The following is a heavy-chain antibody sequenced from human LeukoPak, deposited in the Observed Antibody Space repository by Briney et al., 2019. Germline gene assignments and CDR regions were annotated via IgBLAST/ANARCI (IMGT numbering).Heavy chain of an antibody. J-gene: IGHJ4*02. D-gene: IGHD3-22*01. CDR1: GNSISSGDYY. Sequence: SETLSLTCTVSGNSISSGDYYWSWIRQPAGKGLEWIGRIYTSGSTTYNPSLKSRVTISGDTSENQFSLRLSSVTAADTAVYYCARASYFYDISGWVPFDYWGQGTLVTVSS. CDR2: IYTSGST. CDR3: ARASYFYDISGWVPFDY. V-gene: IGHV4-61*02.